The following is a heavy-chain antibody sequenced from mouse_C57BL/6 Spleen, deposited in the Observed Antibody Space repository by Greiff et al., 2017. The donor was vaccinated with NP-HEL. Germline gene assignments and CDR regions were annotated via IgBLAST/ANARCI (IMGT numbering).Heavy chain of an antibody. CDR1: GYTFTNYW. CDR3: ARGGPYYDYDDGYFDY. CDR2: IYPGGGYT. V-gene: IGHV1-63*01. Sequence: QVHVKQSGAELVRPGTSVKMSCKASGYTFTNYWIGWAKQRPGHGLEWIGDIYPGGGYTNYNEKFKGKATLTADKSSSTAYMQFSSLTSEDSAIYYCARGGPYYDYDDGYFDYWGQGTTLTVSS. D-gene: IGHD2-4*01. J-gene: IGHJ2*01.